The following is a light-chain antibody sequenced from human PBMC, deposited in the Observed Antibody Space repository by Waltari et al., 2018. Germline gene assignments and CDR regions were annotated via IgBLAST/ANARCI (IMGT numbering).Light chain of an antibody. CDR3: SSYTTSTAPGV. J-gene: IGLJ1*01. CDR2: EVS. CDR1: SSSVGAYNF. V-gene: IGLV2-14*01. Sequence: QSALTQPASVSGSPGHSITISCTVTSSSVGAYNFFSWYQQHPGKAPHLIIYEVSERPPGVSNRFSGSKSDNTASLTISGLQAEDEADYYCSSYTTSTAPGVFGAGTKVTVL.